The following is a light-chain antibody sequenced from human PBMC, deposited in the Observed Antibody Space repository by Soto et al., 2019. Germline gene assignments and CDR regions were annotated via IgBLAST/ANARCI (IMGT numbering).Light chain of an antibody. CDR1: SSDVGGYNY. V-gene: IGLV2-11*01. Sequence: QSVLTQPRSVSGSPGQSVTISCTGTSSDVGGYNYVSWYQQHPGKAPKLMIYDVSKRPSGVPDRFSGSKSGNTAPLTISGLQAEDEADYYCATWDDSLNAFVFGTGTKVTVL. J-gene: IGLJ1*01. CDR3: ATWDDSLNAFV. CDR2: DVS.